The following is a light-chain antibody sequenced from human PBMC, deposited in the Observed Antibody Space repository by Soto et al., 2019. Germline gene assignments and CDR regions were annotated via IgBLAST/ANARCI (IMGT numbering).Light chain of an antibody. V-gene: IGLV1-51*01. CDR1: TSNIGLNY. Sequence: QSVLTQPPSVSAAPGQTVTISCSGNTSNIGLNYVSWYQQLPGTAPKLLIYDNNKRPSVIPDRFSGSQSDTSATLAITGLQTGDEADYYCGTWDNSLSAGVFGGGTSSPS. CDR2: DNN. J-gene: IGLJ2*01. CDR3: GTWDNSLSAGV.